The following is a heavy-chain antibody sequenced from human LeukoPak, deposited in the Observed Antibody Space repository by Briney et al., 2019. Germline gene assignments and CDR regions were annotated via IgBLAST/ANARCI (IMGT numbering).Heavy chain of an antibody. Sequence: ASVKVSCKASGGTFSSYAISWVRQAPGQGLEWMGRINPNSGGTNYAQKFQGRVTMTRDTSISTAYMELSRLRSDDTAVYYCARDLGGWYPGDYWGQGTLVTVSS. V-gene: IGHV1-2*06. CDR3: ARDLGGWYPGDY. CDR2: INPNSGGT. J-gene: IGHJ4*02. CDR1: GGTFSSYA. D-gene: IGHD6-19*01.